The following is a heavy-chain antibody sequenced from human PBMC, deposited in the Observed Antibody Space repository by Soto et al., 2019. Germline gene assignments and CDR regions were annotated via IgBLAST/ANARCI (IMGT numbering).Heavy chain of an antibody. V-gene: IGHV3-23*01. D-gene: IGHD4-17*01. CDR1: GFTFSIYA. Sequence: EVQLLESGGRLVQPGGSLRLSCAASGFTFSIYAMNWVRQAPGKGLEWVSVISGSGGSTYYADSVKGRFTISRDNSKNTLYLQMNSLRAEDTAVYYCARRTVGWYFDLWGRGTLVTVSS. CDR3: ARRTVGWYFDL. J-gene: IGHJ2*01. CDR2: ISGSGGST.